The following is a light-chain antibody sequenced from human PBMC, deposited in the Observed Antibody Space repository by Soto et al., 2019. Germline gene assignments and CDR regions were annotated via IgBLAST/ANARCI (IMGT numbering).Light chain of an antibody. V-gene: IGKV3-20*01. CDR1: QSVSSSY. CDR2: GAS. Sequence: EIVLTQSPGTLSLSPGERATLSCRASQSVSSSYLAWYQHKPGQAPRLLIYGASSRATGIPDRFSGSGSGTDFTLTISRLEPEDCAVYYCQQYGSSPHTFGQGTKLEI. J-gene: IGKJ2*01. CDR3: QQYGSSPHT.